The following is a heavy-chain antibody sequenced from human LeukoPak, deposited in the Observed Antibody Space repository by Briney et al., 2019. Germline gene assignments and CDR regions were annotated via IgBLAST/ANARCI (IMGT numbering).Heavy chain of an antibody. CDR2: IKEDGSKK. D-gene: IGHD2-15*01. V-gene: IGHV3-7*04. Sequence: GGSLRLSCAASEFSFSSFWMGWVRQASGRGLEWVANIKEDGSKKQYVESLKGRFPIARDNAKNSLYLQMNSLRVEDTGVYYCARAIRGYNVMDVWGQGTTVTVSS. J-gene: IGHJ6*02. CDR3: ARAIRGYNVMDV. CDR1: EFSFSSFW.